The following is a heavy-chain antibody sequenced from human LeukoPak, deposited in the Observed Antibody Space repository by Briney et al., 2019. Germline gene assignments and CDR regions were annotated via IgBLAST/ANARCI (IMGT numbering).Heavy chain of an antibody. V-gene: IGHV4-39*01. D-gene: IGHD3-10*01. Sequence: PSETLSLTCTVSGGSISNGSYYWGWIRQPPGMGLEWIGSVYYSGSSYYNPSLKSQVTISVDTSRNRFSLRLTSVTAADTAVYYCAKTWFGELLGFDFWGQGTLVTVSS. CDR1: GGSISNGSYY. CDR3: AKTWFGELLGFDF. CDR2: VYYSGSS. J-gene: IGHJ4*02.